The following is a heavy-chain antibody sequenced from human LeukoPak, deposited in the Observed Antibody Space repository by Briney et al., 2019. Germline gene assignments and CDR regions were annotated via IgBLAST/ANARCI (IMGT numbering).Heavy chain of an antibody. CDR1: GGSISSSSYS. CDR2: ISYSGST. D-gene: IGHD7-27*01. CDR3: ARQLTGYFDY. Sequence: SETLSLTCSVSGGSISSSSYSWTWIRQPPGKGLEWIGTISYSGSTDYNPSLKSRVTISVDTSKNQVSLKLSSVTAADTAVYYCARQLTGYFDYWGQGTLVTVSS. V-gene: IGHV4-39*01. J-gene: IGHJ4*02.